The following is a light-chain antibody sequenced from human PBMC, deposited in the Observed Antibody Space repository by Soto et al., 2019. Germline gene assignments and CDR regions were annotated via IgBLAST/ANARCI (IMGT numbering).Light chain of an antibody. CDR3: FSYRGSLYV. CDR2: DVS. Sequence: QSALTQPRSVSGSPGQSVTISCTGTSSDVGGYNYVSWYQQHPGKAPKLMIYDVSKRPSGASDRFSGSKSGNTASLTISGLQAEDEADYYCFSYRGSLYVFGAGTKLTVL. CDR1: SSDVGGYNY. J-gene: IGLJ1*01. V-gene: IGLV2-11*01.